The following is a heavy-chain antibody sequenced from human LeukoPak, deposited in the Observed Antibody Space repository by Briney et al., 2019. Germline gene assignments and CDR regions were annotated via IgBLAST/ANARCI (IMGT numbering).Heavy chain of an antibody. CDR1: GFTFDDYA. V-gene: IGHV3-9*01. CDR3: ARDNTAMATANYYYYYYMDV. Sequence: GRSLRLSCAASGFTFDDYAMHWVRQAPGKGLEWVSGISWNSGSIGYADSVKGRFTISRDNAKNSLYLQMNSLRAEDTALYYCARDNTAMATANYYYYYYMDVWGKGTTVTVSS. J-gene: IGHJ6*03. D-gene: IGHD5-18*01. CDR2: ISWNSGSI.